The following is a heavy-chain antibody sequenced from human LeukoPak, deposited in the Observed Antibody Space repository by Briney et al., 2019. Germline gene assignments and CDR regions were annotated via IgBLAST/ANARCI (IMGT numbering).Heavy chain of an antibody. D-gene: IGHD5-24*01. J-gene: IGHJ4*02. CDR1: GGSFSGYY. V-gene: IGHV4-34*01. CDR3: ARRGKGRRDGYKSGTSVQLGISPQQL. Sequence: SETLSLTCAVYGGSFSGYYWSWIRQPPGKGLEWIGEINHSGSTNYNPSLKSRVSISIDTSKNRSSLKLSSVNDADTAVYYCARRGKGRRDGYKSGTSVQLGISPQQLWGQGTLVTVSS. CDR2: INHSGST.